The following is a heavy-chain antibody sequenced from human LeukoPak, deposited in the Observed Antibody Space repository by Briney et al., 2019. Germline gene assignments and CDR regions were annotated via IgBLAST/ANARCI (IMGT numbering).Heavy chain of an antibody. J-gene: IGHJ4*02. CDR3: ARAISVGATEQLDY. CDR1: GGTFSSYA. V-gene: IGHV1-69*04. Sequence: ASVKVSGKASGGTFSSYAISWVRQAPGQGLEWVGRIIPILGIANYAQKFQGRVTITADKSTSTAYMELSSLRSEDTAVYYCARAISVGATEQLDYWGQGTLVTVSS. D-gene: IGHD1-26*01. CDR2: IIPILGIA.